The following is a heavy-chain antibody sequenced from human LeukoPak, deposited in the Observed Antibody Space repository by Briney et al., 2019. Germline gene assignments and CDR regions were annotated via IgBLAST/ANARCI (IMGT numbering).Heavy chain of an antibody. D-gene: IGHD3-16*01. Sequence: GASLRLSCAASGFTFSSYDMSWVRQAPGKGLEWVSAISGSGGSTYYADSVKGRFTISRDNSKNTLYLQMNSLRAEDRAVYYWVGGVAPYYYFGIDAWGQGAPGTVSS. CDR1: GFTFSSYD. CDR2: ISGSGGST. J-gene: IGHJ6*01. CDR3: VGGVAPYYYFGIDA. V-gene: IGHV3-23*01.